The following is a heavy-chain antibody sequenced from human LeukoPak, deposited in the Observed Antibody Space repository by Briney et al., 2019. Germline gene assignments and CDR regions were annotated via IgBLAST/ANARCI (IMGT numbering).Heavy chain of an antibody. Sequence: SETLSLTCAVYGGSFSGYYWSWICQPPGKGLEWIGEINHSGSTNYNPSLKSRVTISVDTSKNQFSLKLSSVTAADTAVYYCARRGRIAVAAWGQGTLVTVSS. V-gene: IGHV4-34*01. J-gene: IGHJ4*02. CDR3: ARRGRIAVAA. CDR1: GGSFSGYY. D-gene: IGHD6-19*01. CDR2: INHSGST.